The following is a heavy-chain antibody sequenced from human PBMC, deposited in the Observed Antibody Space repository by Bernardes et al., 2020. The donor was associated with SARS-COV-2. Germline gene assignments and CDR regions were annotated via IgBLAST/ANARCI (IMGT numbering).Heavy chain of an antibody. CDR1: GFTFSSYA. Sequence: SLLLSCAASGFTFSSYAMSWVRQAPGTGLEWVSAISGSGGSTYYADSVKGRFTISRDNSKNTLYLQMNSLRAEDTAVYYCANSGSSFILFWGQGTLVTVSS. V-gene: IGHV3-23*01. D-gene: IGHD6-13*01. J-gene: IGHJ4*02. CDR3: ANSGSSFILF. CDR2: ISGSGGST.